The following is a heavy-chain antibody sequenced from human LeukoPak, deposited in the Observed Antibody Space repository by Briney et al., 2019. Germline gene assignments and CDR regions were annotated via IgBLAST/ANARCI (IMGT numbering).Heavy chain of an antibody. Sequence: GRSLRLSCAASGFTLSSYAIHWVRQAPGKGLEWVAVISYDGSNKYYADSVQGRFTIFRDNSKNTLYLQMNSLRAEDTAMYYCARALCDNNRCSSYFDSWGQGTLVTVSS. V-gene: IGHV3-30-3*01. J-gene: IGHJ4*02. D-gene: IGHD3-10*02. CDR1: GFTLSSYA. CDR2: ISYDGSNK. CDR3: ARALCDNNRCSSYFDS.